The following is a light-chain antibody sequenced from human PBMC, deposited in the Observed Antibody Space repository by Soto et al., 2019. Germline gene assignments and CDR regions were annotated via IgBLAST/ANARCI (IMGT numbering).Light chain of an antibody. CDR3: QQYDNLPWT. CDR2: DAS. Sequence: DIQMTQSPSSLSASVGDRVTITCQASQDISNYLNWYQQKPGKAPKLLIYDASNLETGGPSRFSGSGYGTDFTFTISSLQPEDIATYYCQQYDNLPWTFGQGTKVEIK. V-gene: IGKV1-33*01. J-gene: IGKJ1*01. CDR1: QDISNY.